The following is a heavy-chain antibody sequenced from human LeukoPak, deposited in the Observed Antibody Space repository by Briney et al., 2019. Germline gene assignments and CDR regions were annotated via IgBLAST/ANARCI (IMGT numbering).Heavy chain of an antibody. V-gene: IGHV3-49*03. CDR2: IRSKAYGGTT. CDR1: GFTFGDYA. CDR3: AKDWREGYYGSGSLGY. J-gene: IGHJ4*02. D-gene: IGHD3-10*01. Sequence: GGSLRLSCTASGFTFGDYAMSWFRQAPGKGLEWVGFIRSKAYGGTTEYAASVKGRFTISRDDSKSIAYLQMNSLRAEDTAVYYCAKDWREGYYGSGSLGYWGQGTLVTVSS.